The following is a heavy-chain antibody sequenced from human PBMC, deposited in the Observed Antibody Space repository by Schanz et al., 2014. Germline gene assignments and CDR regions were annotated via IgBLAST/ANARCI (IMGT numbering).Heavy chain of an antibody. D-gene: IGHD3-3*01. Sequence: EVQLVESGGGLVQPGGSLRLSCTASGFTFSSYSMNWVRQAPGKGLEWVSYVSRSTPDIYYADSVKGRFTISRDNTKNSLFLQLNSLRGDDTAVYYCARSRGSGGQNWDLDLWGRGTLVTVSS. V-gene: IGHV3-48*04. CDR1: GFTFSSYS. CDR3: ARSRGSGGQNWDLDL. J-gene: IGHJ2*01. CDR2: VSRSTPDI.